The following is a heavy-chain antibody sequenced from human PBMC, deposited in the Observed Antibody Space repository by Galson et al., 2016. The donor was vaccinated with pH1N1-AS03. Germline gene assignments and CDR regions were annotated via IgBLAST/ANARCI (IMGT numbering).Heavy chain of an antibody. Sequence: ETLSLTCTVSGASINSGFDYWGWIRQPPGKGLEWIASIYDSVSTYYHPSLKSRVTISLDPSKNQFSLTLNSVTAADTAVYYCARSRYNFWSGSDSWGQGPLVTVSS. CDR2: IYDSVST. D-gene: IGHD3-3*01. CDR3: ARSRYNFWSGSDS. J-gene: IGHJ5*01. V-gene: IGHV4-39*07. CDR1: GASINSGFDY.